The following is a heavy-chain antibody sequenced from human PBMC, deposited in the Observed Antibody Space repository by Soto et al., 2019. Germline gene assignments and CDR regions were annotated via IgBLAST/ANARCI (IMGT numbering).Heavy chain of an antibody. CDR3: AIPRGLDCSGGSCSLSGPDPVWAFDI. CDR2: IYYSGST. V-gene: IGHV4-39*01. CDR1: GGSISSSRYY. J-gene: IGHJ3*02. D-gene: IGHD2-15*01. Sequence: PSETLSLTCTVSGGSISSSRYYWGWIRQPPGKGLEWIGSIYYSGSTYYNPSLKSRVTISVDTSKNQFSLKLSSVTAADTAVYYCAIPRGLDCSGGSCSLSGPDPVWAFDIWGQGTMVTVSS.